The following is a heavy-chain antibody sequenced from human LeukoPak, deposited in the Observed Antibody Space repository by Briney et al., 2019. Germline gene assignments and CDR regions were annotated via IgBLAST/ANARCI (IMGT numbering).Heavy chain of an antibody. V-gene: IGHV4-39*01. J-gene: IGHJ6*02. CDR3: ANLGYYNYGMDI. CDR2: IYFSGST. Sequence: SETLSLTCTVSGGPIDTTSYYWGWIRQPPGKGLEWIGNIYFSGSTYYNPPLKSRVAMSVDTSNNQFSLNLNSVTAADTAVYYCANLGYYNYGMDIWGQGTTVTVSS. CDR1: GGPIDTTSYY.